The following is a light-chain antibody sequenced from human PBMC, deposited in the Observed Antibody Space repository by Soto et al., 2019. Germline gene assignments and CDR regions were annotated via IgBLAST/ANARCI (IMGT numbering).Light chain of an antibody. CDR3: QQVKTYPLT. Sequence: DIQLTQSPSFLSASVGDRVTITCRASQDISSHLAWYQQKPGKAPKLLIYAASTLQSGVPSGFGGSGSGTEFTLTVTSLQPEDFATYYCQQVKTYPLTFGGGTKVEIK. CDR2: AAS. CDR1: QDISSH. J-gene: IGKJ4*01. V-gene: IGKV1-9*01.